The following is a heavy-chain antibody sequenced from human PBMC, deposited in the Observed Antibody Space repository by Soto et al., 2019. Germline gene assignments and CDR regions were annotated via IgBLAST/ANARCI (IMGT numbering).Heavy chain of an antibody. Sequence: GGSLRLSCAASGFTFSSYSMNWVRQAPGKGLEWVSYISSSSSTIYYADSVKGRFTISRDNAKNSLYLQMNSLRAEDTAVYYCARYRELPYYDILTGRKGYYYYYMDVWGKGTTVTVSS. CDR2: ISSSSSTI. CDR3: ARYRELPYYDILTGRKGYYYYYMDV. V-gene: IGHV3-48*01. J-gene: IGHJ6*03. D-gene: IGHD3-9*01. CDR1: GFTFSSYS.